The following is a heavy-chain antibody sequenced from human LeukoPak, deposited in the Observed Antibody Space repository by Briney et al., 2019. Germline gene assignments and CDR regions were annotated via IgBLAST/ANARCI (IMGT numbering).Heavy chain of an antibody. J-gene: IGHJ4*02. V-gene: IGHV3-30-3*01. Sequence: GRSLRLSCAASGFTFSSYAMHWVRQAPGKGLEWVAVISYDGSNKYYADSVKGRFTISRDNSKNTLYLQMNSLRAEDTAVYYCARGNDQPQLWLFYFGYWGQGTLVTVSS. CDR2: ISYDGSNK. CDR3: ARGNDQPQLWLFYFGY. CDR1: GFTFSSYA. D-gene: IGHD5-18*01.